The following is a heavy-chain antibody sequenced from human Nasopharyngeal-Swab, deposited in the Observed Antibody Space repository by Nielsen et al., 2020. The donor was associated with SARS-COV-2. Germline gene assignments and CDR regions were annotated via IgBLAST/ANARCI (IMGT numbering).Heavy chain of an antibody. CDR2: IYWDDDK. D-gene: IGHD2-15*01. V-gene: IGHV2-5*02. CDR3: AHSGYCSGGSCYGDYYYGMDV. J-gene: IGHJ6*02. Sequence: PGKALEWLALIYWDDDKRYSPSLKSRLTITKDTSKNQVVLTMTNMDPVDTATHYCAHSGYCSGGSCYGDYYYGMDVWGQGTTVTVSS.